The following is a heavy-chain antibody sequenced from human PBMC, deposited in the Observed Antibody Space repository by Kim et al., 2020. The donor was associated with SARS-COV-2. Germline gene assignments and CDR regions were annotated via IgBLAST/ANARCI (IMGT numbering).Heavy chain of an antibody. CDR2: VFSTGST. V-gene: IGHV4-59*13. CDR1: GGSIIPYY. D-gene: IGHD1-26*01. J-gene: IGHJ4*02. CDR3: ARGSPRYAGSLDY. Sequence: SETLSLTCTVSGGSIIPYYWYWIRQPPGKRLEWLGHVFSTGSTEYNPSLKSRVTMSVDTSKNQVSLRLSSMTAADTAVYYCARGSPRYAGSLDYWGQGTL.